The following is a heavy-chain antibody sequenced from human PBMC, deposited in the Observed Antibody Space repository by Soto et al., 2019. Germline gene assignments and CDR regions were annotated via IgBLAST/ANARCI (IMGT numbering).Heavy chain of an antibody. CDR3: ARDRYGDYAFDS. Sequence: VVTLRLSCAPPVFTFSNYNMNCVRHAPGKGLEWVSSISSSSSYIYYADSVKGRFTISRDNAKNSLYLQMNSLRAEDTAVYYCARDRYGDYAFDSWCHGTLVILSS. D-gene: IGHD3-10*01. CDR2: ISSSSSYI. CDR1: VFTFSNYN. V-gene: IGHV3-21*01. J-gene: IGHJ3*02.